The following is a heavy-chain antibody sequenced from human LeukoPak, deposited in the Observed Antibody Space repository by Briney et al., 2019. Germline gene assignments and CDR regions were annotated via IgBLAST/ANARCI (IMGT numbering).Heavy chain of an antibody. V-gene: IGHV4-39*01. Sequence: SETLSLTCTVSGGSISSSSYYWGWIRQPPGKGLEWIGSIYYSGSTYYNPSLKRRVTISVDTSKNQFSLKLSSVTAADTAVYYCASQGITTAENAFDIWGQGTMVTVSS. CDR2: IYYSGST. CDR3: ASQGITTAENAFDI. J-gene: IGHJ3*02. D-gene: IGHD3-10*01. CDR1: GGSISSSSYY.